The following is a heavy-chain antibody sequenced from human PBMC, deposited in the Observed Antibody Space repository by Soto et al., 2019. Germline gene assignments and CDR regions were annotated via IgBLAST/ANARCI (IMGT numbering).Heavy chain of an antibody. CDR1: GFTFSSYS. CDR3: APHSGYYDY. V-gene: IGHV3-48*01. J-gene: IGHJ4*02. Sequence: EVQLVESGGGLVQPGGSLRLSCAASGFTFSSYSMNWVRQAPGKGLEWVSYISSSSSTIYYADSVKGRFTISRDNAKNSLSLQMNSLRAEDTAVYYCAPHSGYYDYWGQGTLVTVSS. CDR2: ISSSSSTI. D-gene: IGHD3-22*01.